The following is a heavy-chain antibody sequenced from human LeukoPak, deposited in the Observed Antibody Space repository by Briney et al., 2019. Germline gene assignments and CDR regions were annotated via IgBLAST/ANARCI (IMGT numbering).Heavy chain of an antibody. CDR1: GYTFTSYG. J-gene: IGHJ4*02. D-gene: IGHD6-13*01. V-gene: IGHV1-2*02. Sequence: AASVKVSCKASGYTFTSYGISWVRQAPGQGLEWMGWINPNSGGTNYAQKFQGRVTMTRDTSISTAYMELSRLRSDDTAVYYCARALSIAAAGTTGYWGQGTLVTVSS. CDR2: INPNSGGT. CDR3: ARALSIAAAGTTGY.